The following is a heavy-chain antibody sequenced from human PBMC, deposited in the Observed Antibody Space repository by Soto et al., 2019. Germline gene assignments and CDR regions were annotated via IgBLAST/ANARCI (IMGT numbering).Heavy chain of an antibody. J-gene: IGHJ4*02. V-gene: IGHV1-2*02. Sequence: ASVKVACKASEYTFTGYYIHWVRQAPGQGLEWGGWINPYSGSAKYAQNFQGRVTMTRDTSINTVYMELSSLTSDDPAVFYCASRRGDSYARTGTGYCFAYWGQGSRVTVSS. CDR3: ASRRGDSYARTGTGYCFAY. D-gene: IGHD2-21*01. CDR2: INPYSGSA. CDR1: EYTFTGYY.